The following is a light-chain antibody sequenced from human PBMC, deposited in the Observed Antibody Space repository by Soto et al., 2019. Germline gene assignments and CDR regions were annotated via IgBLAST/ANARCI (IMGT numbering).Light chain of an antibody. J-gene: IGKJ4*01. Sequence: EIVMTQSPATLSVSQGERATLSSRASQSVSSNLAWYQQKPGQAPRLLIYGASTRATGIPARFSGSGSGTEFTLTISSLQSEDFAVYYCQQYNNWPPLTFGGGTKVDIK. CDR2: GAS. CDR1: QSVSSN. CDR3: QQYNNWPPLT. V-gene: IGKV3-15*01.